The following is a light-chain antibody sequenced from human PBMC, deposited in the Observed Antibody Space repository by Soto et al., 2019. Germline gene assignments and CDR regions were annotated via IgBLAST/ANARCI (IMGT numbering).Light chain of an antibody. V-gene: IGKV3-20*01. CDR3: QQYGSSPWT. CDR1: QSVSSSY. CDR2: GAS. J-gene: IGKJ1*01. Sequence: EIVLTQSPGTLSLSPGERATLSCRASQSVSSSYLAWYQQKPGQAPRLLIYGASSRATGIPDRFSGSGSGKDFTLTISRLEPEDFAVYYCQQYGSSPWTFGQGTTVEI.